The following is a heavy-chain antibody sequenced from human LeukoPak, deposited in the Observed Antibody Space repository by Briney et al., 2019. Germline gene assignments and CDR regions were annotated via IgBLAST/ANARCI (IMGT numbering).Heavy chain of an antibody. J-gene: IGHJ6*02. CDR1: GYTFTSYG. CDR2: ISVYNGNT. CDR3: ARDAVVVVAATLFDYYYYGMDV. V-gene: IGHV1-18*01. D-gene: IGHD2-15*01. Sequence: ASVKVSCKASGYTFTSYGISWVRQAPGQGLEWMGWISVYNGNTNYAQKLQGRVTMTTDTSTSTAYMELRSLRSDDTAVYYCARDAVVVVAATLFDYYYYGMDVWGQGTTVTVSS.